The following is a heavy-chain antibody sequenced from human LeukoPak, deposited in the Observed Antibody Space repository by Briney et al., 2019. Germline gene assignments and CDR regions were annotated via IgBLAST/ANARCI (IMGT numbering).Heavy chain of an antibody. V-gene: IGHV3-53*01. D-gene: IGHD2-2*01. Sequence: GGSLRLSCAASGFTVSSNYMSWVRQAPGKGLEWVSVIYSGGSTYYADPVKGRFTISRDNSKNTLYLQMNSLRAEDTAVYYCARDSSRHYYYGMDVWGQGTTVTVSS. CDR3: ARDSSRHYYYGMDV. J-gene: IGHJ6*02. CDR2: IYSGGST. CDR1: GFTVSSNY.